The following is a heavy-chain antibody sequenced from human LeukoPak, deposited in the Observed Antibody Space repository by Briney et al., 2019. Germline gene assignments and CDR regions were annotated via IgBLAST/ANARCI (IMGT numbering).Heavy chain of an antibody. Sequence: GRSLRLSCAASGFIFSSYAMTWVRQAPGKGLEWVAVISFDGRNKYFADSVKGRFTISRDNSKNTLYLQMNSLRAEDTAVYYCAKEKYRGYSYGSGDYWGQGTLVTVSS. CDR1: GFIFSSYA. CDR2: ISFDGRNK. J-gene: IGHJ4*02. D-gene: IGHD5-18*01. V-gene: IGHV3-30*18. CDR3: AKEKYRGYSYGSGDY.